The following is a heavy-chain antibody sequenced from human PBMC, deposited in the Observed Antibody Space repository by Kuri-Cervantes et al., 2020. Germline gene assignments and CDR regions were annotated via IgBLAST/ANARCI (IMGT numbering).Heavy chain of an antibody. CDR1: GGTLTSHA. Sequence: SVKVSCKASGGTLTSHAISWVRQAPGQGLEWMGGIVPIFASTNYAQKLQGRVTMTTDTSTSTAYMEQRSLRSDDTAVYYCARAQPYSSGWYGIAGNDYWGQGTLVTVSS. V-gene: IGHV1-69*05. CDR3: ARAQPYSSGWYGIAGNDY. J-gene: IGHJ4*02. D-gene: IGHD6-19*01. CDR2: IVPIFAST.